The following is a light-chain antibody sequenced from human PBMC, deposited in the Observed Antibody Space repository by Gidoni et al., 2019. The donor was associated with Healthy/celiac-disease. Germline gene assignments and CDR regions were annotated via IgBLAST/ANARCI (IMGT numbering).Light chain of an antibody. CDR2: AAS. CDR3: QQYNSYPYT. V-gene: IGKV1-5*01. Sequence: IQMTQSPSTLSASVGDRVTITCRASPSISSWVAWYQQKPGKAPKLLIYAASSLESGVPSRSSGRGSGTEFTLTISSLQPDDFATYYCQQYNSYPYTFGQGTKLEIK. J-gene: IGKJ2*01. CDR1: PSISSW.